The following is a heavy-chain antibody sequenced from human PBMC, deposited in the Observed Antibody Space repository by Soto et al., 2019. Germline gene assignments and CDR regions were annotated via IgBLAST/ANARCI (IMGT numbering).Heavy chain of an antibody. V-gene: IGHV2-5*02. CDR3: AHAYGGRSLY. CDR2: IYWDDTK. D-gene: IGHD1-26*01. Sequence: QITLKESGPTLVKPTQPLTLTCTFSGFSLTTDRVGVGWIRQPPGEALEWLAVIYWDDTKTYRPSLESRLTITKDTSKNQVALTMTNMASVDTATYYCAHAYGGRSLYWGQGTRVTVSS. J-gene: IGHJ4*02. CDR1: GFSLTTDRVG.